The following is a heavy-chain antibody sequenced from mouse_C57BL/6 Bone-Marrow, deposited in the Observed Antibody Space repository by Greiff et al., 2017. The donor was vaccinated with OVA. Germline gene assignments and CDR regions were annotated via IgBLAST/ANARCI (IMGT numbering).Heavy chain of an antibody. J-gene: IGHJ2*01. CDR3: ARPNYYGLYYFDY. V-gene: IGHV1-82*01. CDR1: GYAFSSSW. D-gene: IGHD1-1*01. Sequence: VQLQQSGPELVKPGASVKISCKASGYAFSSSWMNWVKQRPGKGLEWIGRIYPGDGATNYNGKFKGKATLTADKSSRTAYMQLSSLTSEDSAVYFCARPNYYGLYYFDYWGQGTTRTVSS. CDR2: IYPGDGAT.